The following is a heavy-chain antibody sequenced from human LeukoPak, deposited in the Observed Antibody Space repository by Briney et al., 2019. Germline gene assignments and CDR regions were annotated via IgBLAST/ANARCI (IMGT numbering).Heavy chain of an antibody. CDR2: ISSSSSTI. D-gene: IGHD3-22*01. V-gene: IGHV3-48*01. CDR1: GFTFSSCN. J-gene: IGHJ5*02. Sequence: PGGSLRLSCAASGFTFSSCNMNWVRQAPGKGLEWGTYISSSSSTIYYADSVKGRFTISRDNAKDSLYLQMNSLRAEDTAVYYCARQDYYDSSGYYYPYNWFDPWGQGTLVTVSS. CDR3: ARQDYYDSSGYYYPYNWFDP.